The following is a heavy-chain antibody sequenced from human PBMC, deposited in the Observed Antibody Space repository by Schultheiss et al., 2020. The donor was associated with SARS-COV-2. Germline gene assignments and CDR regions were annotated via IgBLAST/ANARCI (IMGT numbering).Heavy chain of an antibody. CDR2: INWNGGTT. CDR1: GFSFDDYG. CDR3: ARGSRSSIGLGGSDF. D-gene: IGHD6-19*01. V-gene: IGHV3-20*04. Sequence: GGSLRLSCGTSGFSFDDYGMSWVRQGAGKGLEWVAGINWNGGTTDYGDSVKGRFSISRDNAKNSVFLDMKNLRAEDTAVYYCARGSRSSIGLGGSDFWGQGTLVTVSS. J-gene: IGHJ4*02.